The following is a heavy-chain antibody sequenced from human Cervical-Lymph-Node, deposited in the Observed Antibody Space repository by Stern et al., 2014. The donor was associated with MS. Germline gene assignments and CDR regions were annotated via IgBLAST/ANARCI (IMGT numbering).Heavy chain of an antibody. CDR2: IFPGGSDI. CDR1: GYTFTSYW. Sequence: EVQLVESGPEVKRPGESLKISCQASGYTFTSYWIGWGRQMPGKGLEWIAIIFPGGSDIRYSPSFQGQVPISADKSSSTAYFQWNNLKASDTAIYYCARQRYFDYWGQGTLVTVSS. J-gene: IGHJ4*02. CDR3: ARQRYFDY. V-gene: IGHV5-51*01.